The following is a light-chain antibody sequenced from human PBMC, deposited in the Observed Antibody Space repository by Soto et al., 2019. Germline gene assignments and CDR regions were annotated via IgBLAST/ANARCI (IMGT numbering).Light chain of an antibody. CDR1: SSDVCGYNY. Sequence: QSVLTQPRSVSGSPGQSVTISCTGTSSDVCGYNYVSWYQQHPGKAPKLMIYDVSKRPSGVPDRFSGSKSGNTASLTISGLQAEDEADYYCCSYAGSYTSLYVFGNGTKVTVL. V-gene: IGLV2-11*01. J-gene: IGLJ1*01. CDR3: CSYAGSYTSLYV. CDR2: DVS.